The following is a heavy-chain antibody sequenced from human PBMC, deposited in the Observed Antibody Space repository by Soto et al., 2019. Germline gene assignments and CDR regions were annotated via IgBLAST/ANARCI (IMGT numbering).Heavy chain of an antibody. CDR3: ARDYTLIDP. CDR1: GFTFSDFY. Sequence: GGSLRLSCAASGFTFSDFYMSWVRQAPGKGLEWVANIKQDGSETHYVDSVKGRFTISRDNARKSLYLQMNSLRVEDTAVYYCARDYTLIDPWGQGTLVTVSS. V-gene: IGHV3-7*05. J-gene: IGHJ5*02. CDR2: IKQDGSET.